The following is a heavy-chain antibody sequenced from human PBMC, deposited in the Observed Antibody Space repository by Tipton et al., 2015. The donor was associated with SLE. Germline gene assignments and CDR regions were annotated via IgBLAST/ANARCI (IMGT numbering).Heavy chain of an antibody. V-gene: IGHV3-30*04. J-gene: IGHJ6*02. Sequence: SLRLSCAASGFTFSNYAMHWVRQAPGKGLEWVAVISYDGSNKYYADSVKGRFTISRDNSKNTLYLQMNSLRAEDTAVYYCARDLVGATGYGMDVWGQGP. CDR3: ARDLVGATGYGMDV. CDR2: ISYDGSNK. D-gene: IGHD1-26*01. CDR1: GFTFSNYA.